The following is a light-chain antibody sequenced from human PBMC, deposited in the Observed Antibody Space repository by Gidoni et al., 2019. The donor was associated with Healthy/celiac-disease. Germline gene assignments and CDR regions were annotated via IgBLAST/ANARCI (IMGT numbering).Light chain of an antibody. J-gene: IGKJ2*01. CDR1: QSISSY. V-gene: IGKV1-39*01. Sequence: DIQMTQSPSSLSASVGDRVTITCRASQSISSYLNWYQQKPGKAPKLLIYAASSLQRGVPSRCSGSGSGTDFTLTISSLQPEDFATYYCQQSYSTPFYTFGQGTKLEIK. CDR2: AAS. CDR3: QQSYSTPFYT.